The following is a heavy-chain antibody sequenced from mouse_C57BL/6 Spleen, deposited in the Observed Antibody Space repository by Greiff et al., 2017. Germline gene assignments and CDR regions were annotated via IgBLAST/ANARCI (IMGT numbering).Heavy chain of an antibody. Sequence: QVQLQQPGAELVMPGASVKLSCKASGYTFTSYWMHWVKQRPGQGLEWIGEIDPSDSYTNYNQKFKGKSTLTVDKSSSTAYMQLSSLTSEDSAVYYCARSEGHGGAWFAYWGQGTLVTVSA. CDR3: ARSEGHGGAWFAY. CDR2: IDPSDSYT. V-gene: IGHV1-69*01. J-gene: IGHJ3*01. CDR1: GYTFTSYW.